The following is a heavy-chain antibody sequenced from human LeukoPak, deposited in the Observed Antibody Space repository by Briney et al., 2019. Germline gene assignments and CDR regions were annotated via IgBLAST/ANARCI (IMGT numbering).Heavy chain of an antibody. CDR2: INPTGGST. D-gene: IGHD4-11*01. CDR3: ARTLRYTNYEFDH. V-gene: IGHV1-46*01. Sequence: ASVKVSCKASGYTFTSYYMHWVRQAPGQGLEWMGIINPTGGSTNYAQKFQGRVTMTRDTSTSTVYMELSSLRSEDTAVYYCARTLRYTNYEFDHWGQGTLVTVSS. CDR1: GYTFTSYY. J-gene: IGHJ4*02.